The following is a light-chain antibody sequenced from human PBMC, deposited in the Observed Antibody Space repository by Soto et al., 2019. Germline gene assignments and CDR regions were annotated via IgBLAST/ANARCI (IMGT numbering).Light chain of an antibody. CDR3: QQYRDWPLT. J-gene: IGKJ4*01. V-gene: IGKV3-15*01. CDR2: DAS. Sequence: EIVMTQSPATLSVSPGERATLSCRASQTLYNNLAWYQQKLGQAPRLLIYDASSRATDIPARFSGNGSGTELPLALRVLQSEDFAIYYCQQYRDWPLTFGGGTKVEIK. CDR1: QTLYNN.